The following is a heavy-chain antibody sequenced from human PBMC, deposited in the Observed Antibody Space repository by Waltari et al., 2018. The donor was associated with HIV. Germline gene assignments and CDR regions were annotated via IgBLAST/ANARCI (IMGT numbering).Heavy chain of an antibody. D-gene: IGHD3-22*01. CDR2: FDPEDGET. CDR1: GYTLTELS. Sequence: QVQLVQSGAEVKKPGASVKASCKVSGYTLTELSMPWVRQAPGKGLEWMGGFDPEDGETIYAQKFQGRVTMTEDTSTDTAYMELSSLRSEDTAVYYCATNPLNLYDSSGYNLVYWGQGTLVTVSS. V-gene: IGHV1-24*01. CDR3: ATNPLNLYDSSGYNLVY. J-gene: IGHJ4*02.